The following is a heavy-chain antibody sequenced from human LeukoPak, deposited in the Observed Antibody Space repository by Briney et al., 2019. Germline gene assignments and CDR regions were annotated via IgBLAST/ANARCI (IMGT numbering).Heavy chain of an antibody. V-gene: IGHV3-66*01. CDR3: AREARFGENYYYYYYMDV. D-gene: IGHD3-10*01. Sequence: GGSLRLSCAASGFTVSSNYMSWVRQAPGKGLEWVSVIYSGGSTYYADSVKGRFTISRDNSKNTLYLQMNSLRAEDTVVYYCAREARFGENYYYYYYMDVWGKGTTVTVTS. CDR2: IYSGGST. CDR1: GFTVSSNY. J-gene: IGHJ6*03.